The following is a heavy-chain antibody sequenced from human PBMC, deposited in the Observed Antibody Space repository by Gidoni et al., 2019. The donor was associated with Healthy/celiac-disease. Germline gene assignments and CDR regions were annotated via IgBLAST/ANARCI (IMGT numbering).Heavy chain of an antibody. CDR1: GFTFSSYA. CDR2: ISYDGSNK. J-gene: IGHJ4*02. CDR3: ARDRDQVTVAGIFDY. Sequence: QVQLVESGGGVVQPGRSLRLPCAASGFTFSSYAMHWVRQAPGKGLEWVAVISYDGSNKYYADSVKGRFTISRDNSKNTLYLQMNSRRAEDTAVYYCARDRDQVTVAGIFDYWGQGTLVTVSS. V-gene: IGHV3-30-3*01. D-gene: IGHD6-19*01.